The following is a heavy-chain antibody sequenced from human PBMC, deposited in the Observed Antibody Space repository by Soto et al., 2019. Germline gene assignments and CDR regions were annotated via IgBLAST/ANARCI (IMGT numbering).Heavy chain of an antibody. CDR3: ARGGRYCSGGSCYRSGVWFDP. V-gene: IGHV4-61*01. D-gene: IGHD2-15*01. J-gene: IGHJ5*02. CDR2: IYYSGST. Sequence: SETLSLTCTVSGGSVSSGSYYWSWIRQPPGKGLEWIGYIYYSGSTNYNPSLKSRVTISVDTSKNQFSLKLSSVTAADTAVYYCARGGRYCSGGSCYRSGVWFDPWGQGTLVNVSS. CDR1: GGSVSSGSYY.